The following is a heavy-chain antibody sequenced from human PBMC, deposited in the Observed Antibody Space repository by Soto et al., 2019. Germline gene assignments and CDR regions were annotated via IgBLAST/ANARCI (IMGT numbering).Heavy chain of an antibody. J-gene: IGHJ4*02. D-gene: IGHD4-17*01. Sequence: QVQLVESGGGVVQPGRSLRLSCAASGFTFSNYAMHWVRQAPGKGLEWVAVIWYDGSNKYYADSVKGRFTISRDNSKNTLYLQMNSLRAADTAVYSCARADYGDLRAFDYWGQGTLVTVSS. CDR2: IWYDGSNK. CDR1: GFTFSNYA. V-gene: IGHV3-33*01. CDR3: ARADYGDLRAFDY.